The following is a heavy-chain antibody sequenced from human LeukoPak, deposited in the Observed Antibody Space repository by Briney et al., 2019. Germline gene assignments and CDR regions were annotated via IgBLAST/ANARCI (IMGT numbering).Heavy chain of an antibody. V-gene: IGHV3-74*01. D-gene: IGHD4-23*01. CDR1: GFTFSSYW. J-gene: IGHJ4*02. CDR3: AKDYGGNHWFDY. Sequence: PGRSLRLSCAASGFTFSSYWMHWVRQVPGKGLVWVARINPGGSSIIYADSVKGRFTISRDNAKNSLYLQMDSLRAEDTALYYCAKDYGGNHWFDYWGQGTLVTVSS. CDR2: INPGGSSI.